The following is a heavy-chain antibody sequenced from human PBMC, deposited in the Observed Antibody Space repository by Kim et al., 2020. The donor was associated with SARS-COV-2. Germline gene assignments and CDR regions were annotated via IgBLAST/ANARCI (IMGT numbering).Heavy chain of an antibody. J-gene: IGHJ2*01. D-gene: IGHD3-3*01. CDR2: ISDSGTT. V-gene: IGHV3-23*01. CDR3: EKGLDWLFTDTTHDWYFDL. CDR1: GFTLSTYG. Sequence: GGSLRLSCAASGFTLSTYGMTWVRQAPGKGLEWVSGISDSGTTDLADSAKGRLTISSDSSKNTRFLQMNSLRAVDTAIYYCEKGLDWLFTDTTHDWYFDLWGRGTPVIVSS.